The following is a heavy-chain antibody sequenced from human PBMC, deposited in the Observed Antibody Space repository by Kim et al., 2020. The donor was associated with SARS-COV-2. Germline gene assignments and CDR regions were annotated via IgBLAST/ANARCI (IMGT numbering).Heavy chain of an antibody. CDR2: ISNYNGNT. D-gene: IGHD4-4*01. J-gene: IGHJ6*02. CDR3: ARETVIAANYYGMDV. V-gene: IGHV1-18*01. Sequence: ASVKVSCKASGNIFTTYGISWVRRAPGQGLEWMGRISNYNGNTNYAQKLHDRVTMTTDTSTSTAYMELRSLRSDDTAVYYCARETVIAANYYGMDVWGQGTTVTVSS. CDR1: GNIFTTYG.